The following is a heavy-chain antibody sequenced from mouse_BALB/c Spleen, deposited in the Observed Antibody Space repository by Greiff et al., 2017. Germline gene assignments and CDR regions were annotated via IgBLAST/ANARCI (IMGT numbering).Heavy chain of an antibody. CDR2: INPYYGST. CDR1: GYSFTDYI. J-gene: IGHJ4*01. CDR3: ARSGYGSSYYAMDY. V-gene: IGHV1-39*01. Sequence: VQLKQTGPELVKPGASVKISCKASGYSFTDYIMLWVKQSHGKSLEWIGNINPYYGSTSYNLKFKGKATLTVDKSSSTAYMQLNSLTSEDSAVYYCARSGYGSSYYAMDYWGQGTSVTVSS. D-gene: IGHD1-1*01.